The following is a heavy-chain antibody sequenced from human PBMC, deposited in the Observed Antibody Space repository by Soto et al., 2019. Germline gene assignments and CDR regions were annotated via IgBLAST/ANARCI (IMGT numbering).Heavy chain of an antibody. Sequence: EVQLVESGGGLVQPGGSLRLSCAVSGFTVTGNYMTWVRQAPGKGLEWVSVIYSGGTTYYADSVKGRFTISRDKSKNTLHLQRNSPRAEDTAVYYCARTLYSSGWYSILDVWGQGTTVTVSS. D-gene: IGHD6-19*01. J-gene: IGHJ6*02. CDR3: ARTLYSSGWYSILDV. V-gene: IGHV3-66*01. CDR1: GFTVTGNY. CDR2: IYSGGTT.